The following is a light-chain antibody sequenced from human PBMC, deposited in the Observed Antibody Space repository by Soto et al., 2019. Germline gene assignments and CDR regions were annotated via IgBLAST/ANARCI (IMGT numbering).Light chain of an antibody. CDR2: KAS. J-gene: IGKJ1*01. Sequence: DIQMTQSPSTLAGSGGDRVTITCRASQAISSWLAWYQQKPGKAPKLLIYKASTLKSGVPSRFSGSGSGTDFTLTISSLQPEDFATYYCQQSYSTPWTFGQGTKVDIK. CDR3: QQSYSTPWT. CDR1: QAISSW. V-gene: IGKV1-5*03.